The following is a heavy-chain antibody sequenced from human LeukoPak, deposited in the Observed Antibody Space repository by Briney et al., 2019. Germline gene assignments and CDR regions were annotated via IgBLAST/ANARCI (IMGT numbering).Heavy chain of an antibody. D-gene: IGHD1-20*01. Sequence: PGGSLRLSCAASGFTFSSYGMHCVRQPPGKGLEWVAFIRYDGSNKYYADSVKGRFTISRDNAKNTLYLEMNTLGTEDTAVYYCVTGHYDSRMYFDLWGRGTLVTVSS. CDR2: IRYDGSNK. V-gene: IGHV3-30*02. J-gene: IGHJ2*01. CDR3: VTGHYDSRMYFDL. CDR1: GFTFSSYG.